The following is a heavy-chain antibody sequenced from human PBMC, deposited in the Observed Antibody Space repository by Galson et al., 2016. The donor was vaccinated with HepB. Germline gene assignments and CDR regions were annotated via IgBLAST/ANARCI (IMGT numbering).Heavy chain of an antibody. V-gene: IGHV3-53*01. CDR3: ARAMTVIGVVGNWIDP. J-gene: IGHJ5*02. D-gene: IGHD3-22*01. CDR2: IYSSGNT. Sequence: SLRLSCAASGFTVSNNYMRWVRQAPGKALEWVSLIYSSGNTHYADSVKGRFTISRDSSKNTVYLQMNSLRVDDTAVYYCARAMTVIGVVGNWIDPWGQGTLVTVSS. CDR1: GFTVSNNY.